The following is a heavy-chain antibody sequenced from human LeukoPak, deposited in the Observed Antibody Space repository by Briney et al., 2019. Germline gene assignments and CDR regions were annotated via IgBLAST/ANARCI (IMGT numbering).Heavy chain of an antibody. CDR3: AREGLSRVAAAGTEGFDY. D-gene: IGHD6-13*01. CDR1: GYTFTGYY. V-gene: IGHV1-2*06. J-gene: IGHJ4*02. CDR2: INPNSGGT. Sequence: ASVKVSCKASGYTFTGYYMHWVRQAPGQGMEWMGRINPNSGGTNYAQKFQGRVTMTSDTSISTAYMELSRLRSDDTAVYYCAREGLSRVAAAGTEGFDYWGQGTLVTVSS.